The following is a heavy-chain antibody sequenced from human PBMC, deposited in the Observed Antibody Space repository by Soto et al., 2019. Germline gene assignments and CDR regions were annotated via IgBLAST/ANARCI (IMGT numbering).Heavy chain of an antibody. J-gene: IGHJ4*02. CDR1: GYTFTSYG. Sequence: QVQLVQSGAEVKKPGASVKVSCKASGYTFTSYGISWVRQAPGQGLEWMGWISAYNGNTNYAQKLQGRVTMTTDTYTSTAYMELRSLRSDDTAVYYCARVSCSGGTCYYSDYWGQGTLVTVSS. CDR2: ISAYNGNT. CDR3: ARVSCSGGTCYYSDY. V-gene: IGHV1-18*01. D-gene: IGHD2-15*01.